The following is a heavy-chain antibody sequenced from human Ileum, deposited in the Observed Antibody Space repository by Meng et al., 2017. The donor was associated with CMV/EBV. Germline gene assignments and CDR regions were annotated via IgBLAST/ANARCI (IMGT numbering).Heavy chain of an antibody. D-gene: IGHD6-13*01. V-gene: IGHV3-15*01. CDR3: ATPGGEAAPGTRGRFDY. J-gene: IGHJ4*02. Sequence: FNNALMGWVCQAPGKGLEWVGRINSTSDGGTTDYVAPVNGRFIISRDDSKNTLYLQMNSLKIEDTAVYYCATPGGEAAPGTRGRFDYWGRGTLVTVSS. CDR2: INSTSDGGTT. CDR1: FNNAL.